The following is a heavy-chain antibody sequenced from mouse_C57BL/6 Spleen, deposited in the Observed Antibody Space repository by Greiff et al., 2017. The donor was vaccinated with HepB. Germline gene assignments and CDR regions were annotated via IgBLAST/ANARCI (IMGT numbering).Heavy chain of an antibody. Sequence: VKLMESGPELVRPGVSVKISCKGSGYTFTDYAMHWVKQSHAKSLEWIGVISTYYGDASYNQKFKDKATMTVDKSSSTAYMELARLTSEDSAVYYCARITTVVARYFDVWGTGTTVTVSS. CDR3: ARITTVVARYFDV. D-gene: IGHD1-1*01. CDR1: GYTFTDYA. J-gene: IGHJ1*03. V-gene: IGHV1-67*01. CDR2: ISTYYGDA.